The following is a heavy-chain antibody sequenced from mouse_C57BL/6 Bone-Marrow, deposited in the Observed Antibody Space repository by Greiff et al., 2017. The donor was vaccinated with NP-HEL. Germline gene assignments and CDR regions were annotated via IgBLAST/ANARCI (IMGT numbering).Heavy chain of an antibody. CDR2: IYPGGGYT. V-gene: IGHV1-63*01. CDR1: GYTFTNYW. J-gene: IGHJ2*01. CDR3: ARGYDRDY. D-gene: IGHD2-10*02. Sequence: QVQLQQSGAELVRPGTSVKMSCKASGYTFTNYWIGWAKQRPGHGLEWIGDIYPGGGYTNYTEKFKGKATLTADKSSSTAYMQFSSLTSEDSASYYCARGYDRDYWGQGTTLTVSS.